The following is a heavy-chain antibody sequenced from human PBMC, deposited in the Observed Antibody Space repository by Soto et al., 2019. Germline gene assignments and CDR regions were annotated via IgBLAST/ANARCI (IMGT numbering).Heavy chain of an antibody. Sequence: GASVKVSCKASGGTFSSYAISWVRQAPGQGLEWMGGIIPIFGTANYAQKFQGRVTITADESTSTAYMELSSLRSEDTAVYYCAGSIVVVFSSYYGMDVWGQGTTVTVSS. J-gene: IGHJ6*02. CDR2: IIPIFGTA. V-gene: IGHV1-69*13. CDR3: AGSIVVVFSSYYGMDV. CDR1: GGTFSSYA. D-gene: IGHD2-15*01.